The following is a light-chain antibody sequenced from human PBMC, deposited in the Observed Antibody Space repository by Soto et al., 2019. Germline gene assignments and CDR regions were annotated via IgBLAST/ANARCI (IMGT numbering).Light chain of an antibody. CDR2: EVT. Sequence: QSVLTQPPSASGSPGQSVTISCTGSSSDIGGYNYVSWYQQHPGKVPKLIIYEVTRRPSGVPDRFSGAKVGNTAYLTVSGLQADDEADYYCSSYTTSSTVVFGTGTKLTVL. CDR3: SSYTTSSTVV. CDR1: SSDIGGYNY. J-gene: IGLJ1*01. V-gene: IGLV2-8*01.